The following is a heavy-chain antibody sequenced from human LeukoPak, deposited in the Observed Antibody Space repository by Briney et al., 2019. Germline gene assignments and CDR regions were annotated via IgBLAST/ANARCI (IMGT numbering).Heavy chain of an antibody. CDR3: ARGLSGYASSLGY. CDR2: INSDGSST. J-gene: IGHJ4*02. D-gene: IGHD6-6*01. Sequence: GGSLRLSCAASGFTFSSYAMSWVRQARGKGLVWVSRINSDGSSTSYADSVRGRFSISRDNAKNTLYLQMNSLRAEDTAVYYCARGLSGYASSLGYWGQGTLVTVSA. V-gene: IGHV3-74*01. CDR1: GFTFSSYA.